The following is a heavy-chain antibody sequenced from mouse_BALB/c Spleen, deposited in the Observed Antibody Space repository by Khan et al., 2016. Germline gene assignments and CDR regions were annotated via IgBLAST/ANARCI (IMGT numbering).Heavy chain of an antibody. CDR3: SDYDYARRDGNAMYY. Sequence: QIQLVQSGPELKKPGETVKISCKASAYTFTDYSMHWVKQAPGKGLKWMGWINTETGEPTYADDLKGRFAFSLETSTSTAYLQINNLKNEDTATYFGSDYDYARRDGNAMYYWGQGTSVTVSS. D-gene: IGHD2-4*01. V-gene: IGHV9-2-1*01. CDR1: AYTFTDYS. CDR2: INTETGEP. J-gene: IGHJ4*01.